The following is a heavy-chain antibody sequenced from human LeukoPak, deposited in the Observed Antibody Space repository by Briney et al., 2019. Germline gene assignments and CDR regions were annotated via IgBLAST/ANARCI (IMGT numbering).Heavy chain of an antibody. CDR3: ARGSLEWFRLDY. CDR1: GFTFSGYA. V-gene: IGHV3-30*14. D-gene: IGHD3-3*01. CDR2: ISYDGSNK. J-gene: IGHJ4*02. Sequence: GRSLRLSCAASGFTFSGYAMHWVRQAPGKGLEWVAVISYDGSNKYYADSVKGRFTISRDNSKNRLYLQMNSLRAEDTAVYYCARGSLEWFRLDYWGQGTLVTVSS.